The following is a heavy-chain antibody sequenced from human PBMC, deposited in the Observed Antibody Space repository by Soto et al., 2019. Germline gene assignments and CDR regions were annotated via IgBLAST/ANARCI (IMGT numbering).Heavy chain of an antibody. CDR2: ISVSGGST. CDR1: GFTFSSYA. D-gene: IGHD1-1*01. V-gene: IGHV3-23*01. CDR3: AKVPTGTVDY. J-gene: IGHJ4*02. Sequence: ESLRLSXAASGFTFSSYAMSWVRQAPGRGLEWVSAISVSGGSTHYADSVKGRFTISRDNSKNTLYLQMNSLRAEDTAVYYCAKVPTGTVDYWGQGTLVTVSS.